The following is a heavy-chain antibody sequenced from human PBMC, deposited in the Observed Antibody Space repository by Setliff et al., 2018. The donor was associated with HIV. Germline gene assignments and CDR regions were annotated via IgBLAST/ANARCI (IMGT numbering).Heavy chain of an antibody. CDR3: ARGGTLGSWLNFYYYGMEV. V-gene: IGHV1-3*01. J-gene: IGHJ6*02. Sequence: ASVKVSCKASGYTFSSYYMHWVRQAPGQGLEWMGWINGDNGDTKDSEKFQGRVTITRDTSANIVYMEVSSLRSEDTAIYYCARGGTLGSWLNFYYYGMEVWGQGTTVTVSS. D-gene: IGHD6-13*01. CDR2: INGDNGDT. CDR1: GYTFSSYY.